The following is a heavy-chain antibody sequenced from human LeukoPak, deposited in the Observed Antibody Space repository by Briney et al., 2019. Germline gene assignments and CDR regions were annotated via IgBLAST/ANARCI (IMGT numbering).Heavy chain of an antibody. CDR3: ARLHNYDFWSGYLYYFDY. CDR2: IKQDGSEK. D-gene: IGHD3-3*01. Sequence: GGSLRLSCAASGFTFSSYWMSWVRQAPGKGLEWVANIKQDGSEKYYVDSVKGRFTISRDNAKNSLYLQTNSLRAEDTAVYYCARLHNYDFWSGYLYYFDYWGQGTLVTVSS. J-gene: IGHJ4*02. V-gene: IGHV3-7*01. CDR1: GFTFSSYW.